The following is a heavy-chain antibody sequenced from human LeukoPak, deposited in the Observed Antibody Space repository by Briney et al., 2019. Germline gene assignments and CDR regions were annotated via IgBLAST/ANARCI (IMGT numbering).Heavy chain of an antibody. J-gene: IGHJ4*02. V-gene: IGHV4-34*01. CDR3: ARGLSDVY. Sequence: SETLSLTCGVYGGSFSGCYWTWIRQPPGKGLEWIGEINHSGSTNYNPSLKSRVTISIDTSKNQFSLKLNSVTAADTAVYYCARGLSDVYWGQGTLVTVSS. CDR1: GGSFSGCY. CDR2: INHSGST.